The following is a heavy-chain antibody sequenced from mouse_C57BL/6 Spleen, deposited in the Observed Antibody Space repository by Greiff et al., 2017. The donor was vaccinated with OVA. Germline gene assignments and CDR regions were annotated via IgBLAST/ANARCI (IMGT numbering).Heavy chain of an antibody. V-gene: IGHV14-4*01. CDR2: IDPENGDT. CDR1: GFNIKDDY. CDR3: TGITTVVATDY. J-gene: IGHJ2*01. D-gene: IGHD1-1*01. Sequence: EVQLQQSGAELVRPGASVKLSCTASGFNIKDDYMHWVKQRPEQGLEWIGWIDPENGDTEYASKFQGKATITADTSSNTAYLQLSSLTSEDTAVYYCTGITTVVATDYWGQGTTLTVSS.